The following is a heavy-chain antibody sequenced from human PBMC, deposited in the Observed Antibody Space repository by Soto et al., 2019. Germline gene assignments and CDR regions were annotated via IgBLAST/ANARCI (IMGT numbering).Heavy chain of an antibody. V-gene: IGHV3-30*18. Sequence: QVQLVESGGGVVQPGRSLRLSCAASGFTFSSYGMHWVRQAPGKGLEWVAVISYDGSNKYYADSVKGRFTISRDNSKNTLYLQMNSLRAEDTAVYYCANVPDSSSWYSPIDYWGQGTLVTVSS. D-gene: IGHD6-13*01. CDR2: ISYDGSNK. J-gene: IGHJ4*02. CDR1: GFTFSSYG. CDR3: ANVPDSSSWYSPIDY.